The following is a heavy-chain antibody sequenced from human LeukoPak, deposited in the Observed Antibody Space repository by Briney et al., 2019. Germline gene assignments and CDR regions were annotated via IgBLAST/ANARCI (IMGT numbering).Heavy chain of an antibody. Sequence: GGSLRLSCAASGFTFSSYGMHWVRQAPGKGLEWVAVIWYDGSNKYYADSVKGRFTISRDNSKNTLYLQMNSLRAEDTAVYYCARDPYYYDSSGYYDYWGQGTLVTVSS. CDR3: ARDPYYYDSSGYYDY. D-gene: IGHD3-22*01. V-gene: IGHV3-33*01. J-gene: IGHJ4*02. CDR1: GFTFSSYG. CDR2: IWYDGSNK.